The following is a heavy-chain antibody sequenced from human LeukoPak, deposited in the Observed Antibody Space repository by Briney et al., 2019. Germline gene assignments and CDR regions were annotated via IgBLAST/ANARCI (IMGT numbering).Heavy chain of an antibody. Sequence: GGSLRLSCAAPGFIISSYAMHWVRQAPGKGLEWVAVISYDGSNKYYADSVKGRFTISRDNSKNTLYLQMNSLRTEDRAVYYCASHPPLTGFDRAAFDIWGQGTMVTVSS. J-gene: IGHJ3*02. D-gene: IGHD3-9*01. V-gene: IGHV3-30*04. CDR2: ISYDGSNK. CDR3: ASHPPLTGFDRAAFDI. CDR1: GFIISSYA.